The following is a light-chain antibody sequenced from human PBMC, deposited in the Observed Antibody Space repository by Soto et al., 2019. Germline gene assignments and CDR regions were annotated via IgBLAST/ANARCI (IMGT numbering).Light chain of an antibody. CDR2: GNW. CDR1: SSNIGRND. CDR3: ATWYDSLPGPV. Sequence: QSVMTQPPSASGTPGQRVIISCSGSSSNIGRNDVHWYKQLPGTAPKLLIFGNWKRPSGVPDRVSGSKSGTSASLAISGLRSEDEADYYCATWYDSLPGPVFGGGTKLTVL. V-gene: IGLV1-47*02. J-gene: IGLJ2*01.